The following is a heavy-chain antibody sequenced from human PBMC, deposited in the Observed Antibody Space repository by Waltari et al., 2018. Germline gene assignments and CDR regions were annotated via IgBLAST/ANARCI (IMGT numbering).Heavy chain of an antibody. CDR3: ARVRSAPLYYYMDV. CDR1: GGSISSYY. Sequence: QVQLQESGPGLVKPSETLSLTCTVSGGSISSYYWSWIRQPPGKGLEWIGYIYYSGSTNYNPSLKSRVTISVDTSKNQFSLKLSSVTAADTAVYYCARVRSAPLYYYMDVWGKGTTVTVSS. V-gene: IGHV4-59*12. J-gene: IGHJ6*03. D-gene: IGHD3-3*01. CDR2: IYYSGST.